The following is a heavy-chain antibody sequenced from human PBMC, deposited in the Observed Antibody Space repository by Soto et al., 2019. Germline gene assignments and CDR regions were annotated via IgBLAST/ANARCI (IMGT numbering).Heavy chain of an antibody. Sequence: PGGSLRLSCEASEFTFSSYVMHWVRQAPGKGLEWVAVISYDGNDKYYAESVEGRFTLSRDNSKNTLYLQMNSLRAEDTAVYYCARTFYFDRSGMDVWGQGTTVPVSS. CDR1: EFTFSSYV. CDR3: ARTFYFDRSGMDV. D-gene: IGHD3-22*01. V-gene: IGHV3-30-3*01. CDR2: ISYDGNDK. J-gene: IGHJ6*02.